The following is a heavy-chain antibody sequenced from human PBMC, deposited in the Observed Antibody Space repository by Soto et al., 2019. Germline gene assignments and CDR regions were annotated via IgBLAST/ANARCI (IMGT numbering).Heavy chain of an antibody. V-gene: IGHV3-23*01. CDR2: ISGSGGSP. Sequence: EVQLLESGGGLVQPGGSLRLSCAASGFTFSSYAMSWVRQAPGKGLEWVSAISGSGGSPYYADSVKGRFTISRDNSKKPLYLQMNSLRAEDTAVYYCAKAIRGFWSGAPDYWGQGTLVTVSS. J-gene: IGHJ4*02. D-gene: IGHD3-3*01. CDR1: GFTFSSYA. CDR3: AKAIRGFWSGAPDY.